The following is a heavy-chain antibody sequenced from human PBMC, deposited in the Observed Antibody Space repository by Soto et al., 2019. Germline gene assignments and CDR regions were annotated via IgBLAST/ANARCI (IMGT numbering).Heavy chain of an antibody. CDR3: ARSVGDFGVVITVYYYYGMDV. Sequence: SETLSLTCTVSGGSISSGGYYWSWIRQHPGKGLEWIGYIYYSGSTYYNPSLKSRVTISVDTSKNQFSLKLSSVTAADTAVYYCARSVGDFGVVITVYYYYGMDVWGQGTTVTVSS. CDR1: GGSISSGGYY. V-gene: IGHV4-31*03. J-gene: IGHJ6*02. D-gene: IGHD3-3*01. CDR2: IYYSGST.